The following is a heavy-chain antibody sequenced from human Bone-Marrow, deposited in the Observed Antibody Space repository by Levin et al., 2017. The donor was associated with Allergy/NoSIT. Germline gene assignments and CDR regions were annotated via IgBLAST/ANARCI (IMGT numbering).Heavy chain of an antibody. Sequence: TSETLSLTCTVSGGSVSSGSYYWSWIRQPPGKGLEWIGYIYYSGSTNYNPSLKSRVTISVDTSKNQFSLKLSSVTAADTAVYYCANRIVGATGFYYWGQGTLVTVSS. CDR1: GGSVSSGSYY. CDR3: ANRIVGATGFYY. J-gene: IGHJ4*02. V-gene: IGHV4-61*01. D-gene: IGHD1-26*01. CDR2: IYYSGST.